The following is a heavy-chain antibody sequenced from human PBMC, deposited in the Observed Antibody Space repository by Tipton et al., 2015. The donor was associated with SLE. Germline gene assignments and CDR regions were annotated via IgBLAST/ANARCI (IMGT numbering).Heavy chain of an antibody. CDR3: ARDPRVGIAAAEALDI. J-gene: IGHJ3*02. CDR2: INPNSGGT. Sequence: QLVQSGAEVKKPGAPVKVSCKASGYTFTGYYMHWVRQAPGQGLEWMGRINPNSGGTNYAQKFQGRVTMTRDTSISTAYMELSRLRSDDTAVYYCARDPRVGIAAAEALDIWGQGTMVTVSS. V-gene: IGHV1-2*06. CDR1: GYTFTGYY. D-gene: IGHD6-13*01.